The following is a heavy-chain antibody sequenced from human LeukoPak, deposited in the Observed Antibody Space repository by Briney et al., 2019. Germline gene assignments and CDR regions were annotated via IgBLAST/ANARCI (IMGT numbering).Heavy chain of an antibody. V-gene: IGHV1-69*06. Sequence: SVKVSCKASGGTFSSYAISWVRQAPGQGLGWMGGIIPILGTANYAQKFQGRVTITADKSTSTAYMELSSLRSEDTAVYYCERSYYDILTGYHDYYFDYWGQGTLVTVSS. CDR1: GGTFSSYA. D-gene: IGHD3-9*01. J-gene: IGHJ4*02. CDR3: ERSYYDILTGYHDYYFDY. CDR2: IIPILGTA.